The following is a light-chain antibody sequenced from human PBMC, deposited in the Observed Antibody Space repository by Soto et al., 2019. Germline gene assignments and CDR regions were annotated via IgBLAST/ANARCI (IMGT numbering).Light chain of an antibody. CDR1: QSIHNY. CDR3: QQSYTTPPLI. J-gene: IGKJ4*01. CDR2: AAS. V-gene: IGKV1-39*01. Sequence: DIQMTQSPSSLSASVGDRVTITCRASQSIHNYLNWYQQKAGKAPKLLIYAASSLQSGVPSRFSGSGSGTDYTLTISSRQPEDFATYYCQQSYTTPPLIFGGGTKVEI.